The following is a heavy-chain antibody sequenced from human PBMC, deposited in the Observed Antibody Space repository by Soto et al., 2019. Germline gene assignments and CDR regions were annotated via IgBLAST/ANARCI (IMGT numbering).Heavy chain of an antibody. CDR2: INSDGSST. V-gene: IGHV3-74*01. CDR1: GFTFSSYW. Sequence: GGSLRLSCAASGFTFSSYWMHWVRQAPGKGLVWVSRINSDGSSTSYADSVKGRFTISRDNAKNTLYLQMNSLRAEDTAVYYCARGGTDADYYYCYGMDVWGQGTTVTVSS. J-gene: IGHJ6*02. CDR3: ARGGTDADYYYCYGMDV. D-gene: IGHD2-15*01.